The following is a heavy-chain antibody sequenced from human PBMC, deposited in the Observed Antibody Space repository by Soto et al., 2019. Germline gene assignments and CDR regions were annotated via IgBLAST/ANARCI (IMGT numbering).Heavy chain of an antibody. V-gene: IGHV3-15*01. Sequence: GGSLRLSCAASGFTFSNAWMSWVRQAPGKGLEWVGRIKSKTDGGTTDYAAPVKGSFTTSRDDSKNTLYLQMNSLKTEDTAVYYCTTDVSAYIVVVPAAKLSDYWGQGTLVTVSS. CDR3: TTDVSAYIVVVPAAKLSDY. D-gene: IGHD2-2*01. CDR2: IKSKTDGGTT. CDR1: GFTFSNAW. J-gene: IGHJ4*02.